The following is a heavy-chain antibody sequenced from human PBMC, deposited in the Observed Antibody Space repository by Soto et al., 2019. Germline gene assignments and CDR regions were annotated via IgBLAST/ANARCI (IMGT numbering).Heavy chain of an antibody. CDR2: IGTSGSGSGDST. V-gene: IGHV3-23*01. D-gene: IGHD1-1*01. J-gene: IGHJ2*01. Sequence: EVQLLESGGGLVQPGGSLRLSCAASGFTFSDHAMSWVRQAPGKGPEWVSGIGTSGSGSGDSTYYAGSVKGRFTISRDNPKNTLYLQTNRLRAEDTAIYYCVIREPNCKLLNQYFDLWGRVTLVIVSS. CDR3: VIREPNCKLLNQYFDL. CDR1: GFTFSDHA.